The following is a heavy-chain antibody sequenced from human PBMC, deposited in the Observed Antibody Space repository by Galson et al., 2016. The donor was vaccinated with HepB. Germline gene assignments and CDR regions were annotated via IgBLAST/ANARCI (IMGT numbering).Heavy chain of an antibody. CDR2: IRTYSEMT. CDR3: ARDWGFLGGVTQNWFDP. Sequence: SVKVSCKASGYNFLSYGISWVRQAPGQGLEWMGRIRTYSEMTNYAQKFQGRVTLTTDTSTTTVHMELRSLRPDDTAIYYCARDWGFLGGVTQNWFDPWGQGTLVTVSS. CDR1: GYNFLSYG. J-gene: IGHJ5*02. V-gene: IGHV1-18*01. D-gene: IGHD3-16*01.